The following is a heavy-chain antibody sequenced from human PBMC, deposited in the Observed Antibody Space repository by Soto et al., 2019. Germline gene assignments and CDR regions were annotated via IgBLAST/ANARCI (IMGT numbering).Heavy chain of an antibody. Sequence: EEQLLESGGGLVQPGGSLRLSCEASRFIFSSYAITWVRQAPGKGLEWVSTISGTGVNTYYADSVKGRFTVSRDNSKNTVWLQMNSLRAADSSVYYCAKDSVHNLYRTSSLEDCFGPWGQGTLVTVSS. J-gene: IGHJ5*02. CDR3: AKDSVHNLYRTSSLEDCFGP. D-gene: IGHD6-6*01. V-gene: IGHV3-23*01. CDR2: ISGTGVNT. CDR1: RFIFSSYA.